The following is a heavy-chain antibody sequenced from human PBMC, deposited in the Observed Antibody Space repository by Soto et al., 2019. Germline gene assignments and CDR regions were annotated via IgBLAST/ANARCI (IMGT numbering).Heavy chain of an antibody. CDR2: VSYSGST. CDR3: ARLKYGDYMHYFDY. J-gene: IGHJ4*02. Sequence: SETLSLTCTVSGGSISTYYWSWIRQPPGKGLEWIGYVSYSGSTNYNPSLKSRVTISVDTSKNQFSLKLSSVTAADAAVYYCARLKYGDYMHYFDYWGQGSLVTVSS. V-gene: IGHV4-59*08. D-gene: IGHD4-4*01. CDR1: GGSISTYY.